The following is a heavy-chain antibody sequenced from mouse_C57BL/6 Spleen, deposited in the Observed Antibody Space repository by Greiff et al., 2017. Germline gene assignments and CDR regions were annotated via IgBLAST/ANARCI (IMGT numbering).Heavy chain of an antibody. D-gene: IGHD1-1*01. CDR2: INPYNGGT. CDR3: ARDGSLY. J-gene: IGHJ2*01. CDR1: GYTFTDYY. Sequence: VQLQQSGPVLVKPGASVKMSCKASGYTFTDYYMNWVKQSHGKSLEWIGVINPYNGGTSYNQKFKGKATLTVDKPSSTAYMQLSRLTSEDSAVYYCARDGSLYWGQGTTLTVSS. V-gene: IGHV1-19*01.